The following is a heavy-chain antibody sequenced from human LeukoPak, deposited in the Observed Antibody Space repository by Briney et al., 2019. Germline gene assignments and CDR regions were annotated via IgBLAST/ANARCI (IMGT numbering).Heavy chain of an antibody. CDR3: ARLNGAGAFDY. D-gene: IGHD2-8*01. CDR2: LYPADSHT. V-gene: IGHV5-51*01. Sequence: GESLKISCRVSGYNFPTYWIAWIRQMPGKGLEWMGILYPADSHTTYSPSFQGQVTISADRSSSAAYLQRSSLKASDTAMYYCARLNGAGAFDYWGQGTPVTVSS. J-gene: IGHJ4*02. CDR1: GYNFPTYW.